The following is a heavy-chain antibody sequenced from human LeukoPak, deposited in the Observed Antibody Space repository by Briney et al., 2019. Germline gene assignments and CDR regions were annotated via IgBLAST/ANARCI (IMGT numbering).Heavy chain of an antibody. J-gene: IGHJ4*02. CDR1: GYTFYGYC. V-gene: IGHV1-2*02. Sequence: PGASVKVSCKASGYTFYGYCIHWVRQAPGQGLEWMGWINPKSGGTNYAQKFQGRVTMTRDTSISTAYMELSSLRSDDTAVYYCVRDSPYDFWSGYWDYWGQGTLVTVSS. CDR3: VRDSPYDFWSGYWDY. CDR2: INPKSGGT. D-gene: IGHD3-3*01.